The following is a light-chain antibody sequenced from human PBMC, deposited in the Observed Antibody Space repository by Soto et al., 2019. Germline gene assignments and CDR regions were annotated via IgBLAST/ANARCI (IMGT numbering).Light chain of an antibody. Sequence: EVVMTQSPATLSVSPGDRATLSCRASQSVHNNLAWYQQKPGQAPRLLIFDTSTRATDIPVRFTGGWSGTEFHLTISRLQSEESAVYFCQQYKIWPLTFGGGTKVEIK. J-gene: IGKJ4*01. CDR1: QSVHNN. V-gene: IGKV3-15*01. CDR3: QQYKIWPLT. CDR2: DTS.